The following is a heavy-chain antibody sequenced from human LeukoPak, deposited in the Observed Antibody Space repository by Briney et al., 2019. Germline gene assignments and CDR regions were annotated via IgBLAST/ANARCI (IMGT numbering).Heavy chain of an antibody. D-gene: IGHD4-17*01. V-gene: IGHV4-59*08. Sequence: SETLSLTCAVYGGSFSGYYWSWIRQPPGKGLEWIGYIYYSGSTNYNPSLKSRVTISVDTSKNQFSLKLSSVTAADTAVYYCARWTTVTAFDYWGQGTLVTVSS. CDR2: IYYSGST. CDR1: GGSFSGYY. J-gene: IGHJ4*02. CDR3: ARWTTVTAFDY.